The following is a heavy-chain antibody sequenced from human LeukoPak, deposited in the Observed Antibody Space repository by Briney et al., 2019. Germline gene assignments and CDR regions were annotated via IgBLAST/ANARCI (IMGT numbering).Heavy chain of an antibody. CDR3: AKNPLRAAPGFFDY. CDR2: ISGSGGST. CDR1: GFTFSSYA. D-gene: IGHD6-13*01. V-gene: IGHV3-23*01. J-gene: IGHJ4*02. Sequence: GGSLRLSCAASGFTFSSYAMSWVRQAPGKGLEWVSLISGSGGSTYYADSVKGRFTVSRDNSNNTVYLQMNSLRAEDTALYYCAKNPLRAAPGFFDYWGRGTLVTVSS.